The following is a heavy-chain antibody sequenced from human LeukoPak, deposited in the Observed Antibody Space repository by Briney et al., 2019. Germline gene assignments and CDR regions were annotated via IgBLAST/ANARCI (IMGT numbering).Heavy chain of an antibody. J-gene: IGHJ3*02. D-gene: IGHD3-22*01. V-gene: IGHV3-48*01. CDR1: GFTFSSYS. CDR3: ARVEYYYDSSGYYYLDAFDI. Sequence: GGSLRLSCAASGFTFSSYSMNWVRQAPGKGLEWVSYISSSSSTIYYADSVKGRFTISRDNAKNSLYLQMNSLRAEDTAVYYCARVEYYYDSSGYYYLDAFDIWGQGTMVTVSS. CDR2: ISSSSSTI.